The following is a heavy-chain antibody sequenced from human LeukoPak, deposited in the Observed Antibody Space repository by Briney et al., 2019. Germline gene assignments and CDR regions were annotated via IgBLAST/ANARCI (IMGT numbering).Heavy chain of an antibody. CDR2: ISSSSSTI. V-gene: IGHV3-48*01. J-gene: IGHJ5*02. Sequence: GGSLRLSCAASGFTFSSYSMNWVRQAPGKGLEWVSYISSSSSTIYYADSVKGRFAISRDNAKNSLYLQMNSLRAEDTAVYYCARDLCSSTSCYAGWFDPWGQGTLVAVSS. D-gene: IGHD2-2*01. CDR1: GFTFSSYS. CDR3: ARDLCSSTSCYAGWFDP.